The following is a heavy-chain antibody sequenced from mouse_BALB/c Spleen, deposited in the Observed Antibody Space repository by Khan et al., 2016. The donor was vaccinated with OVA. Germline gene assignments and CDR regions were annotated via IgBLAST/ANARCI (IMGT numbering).Heavy chain of an antibody. D-gene: IGHD2-13*01. V-gene: IGHV1S41*01. CDR1: GYTFTSYW. Sequence: DLVKPGASVKLSCKASGYTFTSYWINWIKQRPGQGLEWIGRIAPGSGSIYYNEMFKDKATLTVDTSSSTAYIQHNSLSSEDSAVYFCARDIGDNVPLDYWGQGPTLTVSS. J-gene: IGHJ2*01. CDR2: IAPGSGSI. CDR3: ARDIGDNVPLDY.